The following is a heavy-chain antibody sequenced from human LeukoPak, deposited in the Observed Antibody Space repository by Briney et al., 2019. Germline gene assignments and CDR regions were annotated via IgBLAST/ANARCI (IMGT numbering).Heavy chain of an antibody. CDR3: ARHYGP. Sequence: SETLSLTCGVYGGSFSGYYWSWIRQPPGKGLEWIGEINDSGTTHYNPSLKSRVTTSLDPSEKQFSLKLNSVTAADTAVYYCARHYGPWGQGTLVTVSS. CDR2: INDSGTT. V-gene: IGHV4-34*01. J-gene: IGHJ5*02. CDR1: GGSFSGYY. D-gene: IGHD3-16*01.